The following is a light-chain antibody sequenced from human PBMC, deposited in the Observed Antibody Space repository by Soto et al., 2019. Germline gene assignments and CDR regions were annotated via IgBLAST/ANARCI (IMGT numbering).Light chain of an antibody. CDR2: SNN. Sequence: QSVLTQPPSASGTPGQRVTISCSGISSNIGSNTVNWYQQLPGTAPKLLIYSNNQRPSGVPDRFSGSKSGTSDSLAISGLQSEDEADYYCAAWDDSLNGHVVFGGGTKLTVL. CDR3: AAWDDSLNGHVV. J-gene: IGLJ2*01. CDR1: SSNIGSNT. V-gene: IGLV1-44*01.